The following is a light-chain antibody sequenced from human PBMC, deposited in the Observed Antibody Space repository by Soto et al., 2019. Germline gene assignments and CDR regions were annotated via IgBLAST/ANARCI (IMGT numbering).Light chain of an antibody. V-gene: IGLV2-14*01. CDR1: SSDVGGYNY. CDR3: SSYTTSSTVL. CDR2: DVS. Sequence: QCALARPASVSGAAGEGITLSCTGTSSDVGGYNYVPWYQQHPGKAPKLMIYDVSNRPLGVSNRFSGSKSGNTASLTISGLQAEDEADYYCSSYTTSSTVLFGGGTKVTVL. J-gene: IGLJ2*01.